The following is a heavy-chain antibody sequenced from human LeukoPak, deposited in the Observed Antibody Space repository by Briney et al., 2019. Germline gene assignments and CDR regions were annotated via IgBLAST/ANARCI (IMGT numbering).Heavy chain of an antibody. D-gene: IGHD3-10*01. CDR3: ARDRGARGRGLA. CDR2: ISDTSDI. Sequence: GGSLRLSCAASGFTFRIYGMNRVRQAPGKGLEWVSSISDTSDISYADSVKGRFTVSRDSAKNSVFLQMNSLRLEDTAVYYCARDRGARGRGLAWGQGTLVSVSS. V-gene: IGHV3-21*06. CDR1: GFTFRIYG. J-gene: IGHJ4*02.